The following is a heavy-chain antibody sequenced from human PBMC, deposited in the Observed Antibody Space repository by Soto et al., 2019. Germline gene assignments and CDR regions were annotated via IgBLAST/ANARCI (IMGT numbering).Heavy chain of an antibody. CDR3: ARELVVPAAGTYYFDY. CDR1: GGCVSSGSYY. V-gene: IGHV4-61*01. CDR2: IYYSGST. Sequence: ETLSLTCTVSGGCVSSGSYYWSWIRQPPGKGLEWIGYIYYSGSTNYNPSLKSRVTLSVDTSKNQFSLKLSSVTAADTAVYYCARELVVPAAGTYYFDYWGQGTLVTVSS. J-gene: IGHJ4*02. D-gene: IGHD2-2*01.